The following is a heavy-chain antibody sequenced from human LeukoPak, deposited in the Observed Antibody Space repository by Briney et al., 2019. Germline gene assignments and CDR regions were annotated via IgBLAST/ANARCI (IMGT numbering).Heavy chain of an antibody. V-gene: IGHV1-69*02. CDR1: GGTFSSYT. Sequence: SVKVSCKASGGTFSSYTISWVRQAPGQGLEWMGRIIPILGIANYAQKFQGRVTITADKSTNTAYMELSSLRSEDTAVYYCARVDIVVTIDELGSAFDIWGQGTMVTVSS. J-gene: IGHJ3*02. CDR3: ARVDIVVTIDELGSAFDI. CDR2: IIPILGIA. D-gene: IGHD5-12*01.